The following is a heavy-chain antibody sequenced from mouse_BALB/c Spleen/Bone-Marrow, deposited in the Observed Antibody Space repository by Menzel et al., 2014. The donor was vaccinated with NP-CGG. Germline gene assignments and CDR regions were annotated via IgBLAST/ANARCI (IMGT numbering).Heavy chain of an antibody. Sequence: EVMLVESGGGLVQPGGSRKLSCAASGFTFSSFGMHWVRQAPAPSLEWVAYISSGSTSIFYSDTVRGRFTISRDNPKNTLFLQMTSLTSEDTAMYYCARGGNWDDFDVWGAGTTVTVSS. CDR3: ARGGNWDDFDV. D-gene: IGHD4-1*01. CDR1: GFTFSSFG. V-gene: IGHV5-17*02. CDR2: ISSGSTSI. J-gene: IGHJ1*01.